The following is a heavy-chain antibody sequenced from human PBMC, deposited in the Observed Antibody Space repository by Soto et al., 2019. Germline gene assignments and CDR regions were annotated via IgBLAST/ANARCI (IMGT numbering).Heavy chain of an antibody. CDR2: ISSSSSTI. CDR3: ARPEYSSSSYGMDV. V-gene: IGHV3-48*02. CDR1: GFTLSGYT. J-gene: IGHJ6*02. D-gene: IGHD6-6*01. Sequence: GGSLSLSCAASGFTLSGYTMNWVRQAPGKGLEWVSYISSSSSTIYYADSVKGRFTISRDNAKNSLYLQMNSLRDEDTAVYYCARPEYSSSSYGMDVWGQGTTVTVSS.